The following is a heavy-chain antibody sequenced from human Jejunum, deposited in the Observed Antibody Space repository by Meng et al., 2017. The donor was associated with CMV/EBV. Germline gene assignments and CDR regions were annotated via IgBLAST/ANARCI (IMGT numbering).Heavy chain of an antibody. V-gene: IGHV3-73*01. J-gene: IGHJ6*02. CDR3: SSSCSGATCYDYYGMDV. CDR2: IRSKANNYAT. D-gene: IGHD2-15*01. CDR1: GSA. Sequence: GSAWHWVRQASGKGLEWVGRIRSKANNYATAYAASVKGRFTFSRDDSENTAYLQMNSLKTEDTAVYYCSSSCSGATCYDYYGMDVWGQGTTVTVSS.